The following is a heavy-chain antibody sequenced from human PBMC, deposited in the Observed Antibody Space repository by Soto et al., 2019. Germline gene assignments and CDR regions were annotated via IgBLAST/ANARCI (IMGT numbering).Heavy chain of an antibody. CDR1: GFTFEHYA. J-gene: IGHJ4*02. D-gene: IGHD2-15*01. CDR3: AKAMSGGQVGVLVVPTPHSVFFGY. CDR2: ITGKGDAT. Sequence: LRLSCAASGFTFEHYAMSWVRQAPRKGLEWISGITGKGDATQYADSVKGRFTISRDNGKNTLYLQMDNLRGDDTAVSYCAKAMSGGQVGVLVVPTPHSVFFGYWGQGALVTVLL. V-gene: IGHV3-23*01.